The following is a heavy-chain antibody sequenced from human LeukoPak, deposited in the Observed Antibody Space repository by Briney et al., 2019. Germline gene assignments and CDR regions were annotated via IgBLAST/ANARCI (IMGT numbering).Heavy chain of an antibody. CDR1: GFTSSNYE. D-gene: IGHD2-21*02. V-gene: IGHV3-48*03. J-gene: IGHJ6*02. CDR3: ARSHIVVVTATPHYGMDV. CDR2: ISSSGSTI. Sequence: GGTPRLSCAASGFTSSNYEMNWVREAPGKGLEWVSFISSSGSTIYYADSVKGRFTLPRDNAKNSLYLQMNSLRAEDTAVYYCARSHIVVVTATPHYGMDVWGQGTTVTVSS.